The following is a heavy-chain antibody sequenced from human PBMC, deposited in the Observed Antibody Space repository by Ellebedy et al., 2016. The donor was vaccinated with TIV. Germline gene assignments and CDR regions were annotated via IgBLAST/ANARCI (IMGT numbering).Heavy chain of an antibody. CDR2: ISYDGTTK. V-gene: IGHV3-30*19. D-gene: IGHD1-26*01. J-gene: IGHJ4*02. CDR3: ARGRGSGSFLIDY. Sequence: PGGSLRLSCAASTFTFSDYAMHWVRQAPGKGLEWVAIISYDGTTKHYADSVRGRFTVSRDNSKNTVYLQMNSLRREDTAVYYCARGRGSGSFLIDYWGQGTLVTVSS. CDR1: TFTFSDYA.